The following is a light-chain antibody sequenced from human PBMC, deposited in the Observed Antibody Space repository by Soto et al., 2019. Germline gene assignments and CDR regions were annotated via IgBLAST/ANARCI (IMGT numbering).Light chain of an antibody. CDR3: QHYGNSLWT. V-gene: IGKV3-20*01. CDR2: GAS. CDR1: QTVSSNY. Sequence: ENVLTQSPDTLSLSPGEGATLSCRASQTVSSNYLAWYQHRPGQAPKLIIHGASYTAPGIPDRFSGSRSGADFTLTISRLEPEDFVVYFCQHYGNSLWTFGQGTKVEIK. J-gene: IGKJ1*01.